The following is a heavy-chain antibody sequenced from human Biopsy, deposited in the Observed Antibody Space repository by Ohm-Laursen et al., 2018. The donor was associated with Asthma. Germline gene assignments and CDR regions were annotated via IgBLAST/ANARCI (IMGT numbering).Heavy chain of an antibody. D-gene: IGHD6-13*01. Sequence: GTLSLTCTVSGGSMSSSSYSWGWIRQPPGKGLEWIGSISYTGNTDIPSLRSRVTLSVDTSKNNFSLKLTSVTAADTAVYYCARGSSSWHHGPFHYYYGLDVWGQGTTATVSS. CDR1: GGSMSSSSYS. CDR2: ISYTGNT. CDR3: ARGSSSWHHGPFHYYYGLDV. J-gene: IGHJ6*02. V-gene: IGHV4-39*02.